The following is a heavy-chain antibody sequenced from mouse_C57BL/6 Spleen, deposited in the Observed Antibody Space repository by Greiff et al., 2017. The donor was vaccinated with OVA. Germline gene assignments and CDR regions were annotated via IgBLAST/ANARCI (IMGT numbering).Heavy chain of an antibody. CDR3: ARSRELGDY. CDR2: IYPGDGDT. D-gene: IGHD4-1*01. CDR1: GYAFSSSW. V-gene: IGHV1-82*01. J-gene: IGHJ2*01. Sequence: QVQLQQSGPELVKPGASVKISCKASGYAFSSSWMNWVKQRPGKGLEWIGRIYPGDGDTNYNGKFKGKATLTADKSSSTAYMQLSSLTSEDSAVYFCARSRELGDYWGQGTTLTVSS.